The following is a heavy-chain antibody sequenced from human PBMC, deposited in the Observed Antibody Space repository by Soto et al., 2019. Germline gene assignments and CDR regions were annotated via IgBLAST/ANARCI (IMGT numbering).Heavy chain of an antibody. J-gene: IGHJ6*02. CDR3: ARQYYYDSSGYYSNYYYYGMDV. CDR1: GFTFSSYS. V-gene: IGHV3-21*01. Sequence: PGGSLRLSCAASGFTFSSYSMNWVRQAPGKGPEWVSSISSSSSYIYYADSVKGRFTISRDNAKNSLYLQMNSLRAEDTAVYYCARQYYYDSSGYYSNYYYYGMDVWGQGTTVTVSS. D-gene: IGHD3-22*01. CDR2: ISSSSSYI.